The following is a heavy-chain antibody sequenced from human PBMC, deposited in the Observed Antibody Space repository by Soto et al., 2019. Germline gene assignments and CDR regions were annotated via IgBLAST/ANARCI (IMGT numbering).Heavy chain of an antibody. D-gene: IGHD2-15*01. CDR3: AIDYSSRASAIRDY. CDR2: ISGSGGST. V-gene: IGHV3-23*01. Sequence: GGSLRLSCAASGFTFSSYAMSWVHQAPGKGLEWVSAISGSGGSTYYADSVKGRFTISRDNSKNTLYLQMNSLRAEDTAVYYCAIDYSSRASAIRDYWGQGTLVTVSS. CDR1: GFTFSSYA. J-gene: IGHJ4*02.